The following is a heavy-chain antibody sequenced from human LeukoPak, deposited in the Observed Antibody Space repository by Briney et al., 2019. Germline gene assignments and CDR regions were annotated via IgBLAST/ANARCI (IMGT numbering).Heavy chain of an antibody. CDR3: ARDLLWFGKYYFDY. CDR1: GFTFSSYW. J-gene: IGHJ4*02. D-gene: IGHD3-10*01. CDR2: IKQGGSEK. V-gene: IGHV3-7*01. Sequence: GGSLRLSCAASGFTFSSYWMSWVRQAPGKGLEWVANIKQGGSEKYYVDSVKGRFTISRDNAKNSLYLQMNSLRAEDTAVYYCARDLLWFGKYYFDYWGQGTLVTVSS.